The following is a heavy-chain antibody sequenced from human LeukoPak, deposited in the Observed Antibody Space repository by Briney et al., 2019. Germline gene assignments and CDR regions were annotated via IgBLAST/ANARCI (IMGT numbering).Heavy chain of an antibody. D-gene: IGHD3-22*01. CDR1: GGSFSDYY. J-gene: IGHJ4*02. V-gene: IGHV4-34*01. Sequence: SETLSLTCAVNGGSFSDYYWSWLRQPPGKELEWIGEINHSGSTNYNPSLKSRVPISVDTSKNQFSLTLSSVTAADTAVYYCARVPHYYYDSSGYSDYWGQGTLVTVSS. CDR3: ARVPHYYYDSSGYSDY. CDR2: INHSGST.